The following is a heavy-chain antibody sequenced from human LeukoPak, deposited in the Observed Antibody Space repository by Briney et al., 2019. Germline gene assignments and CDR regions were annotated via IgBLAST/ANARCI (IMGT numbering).Heavy chain of an antibody. V-gene: IGHV3-7*01. J-gene: IGHJ6*02. D-gene: IGHD4-17*01. Sequence: ETLSLTCTVSGGSISSYYWSWVRQAPGKGLEWVANIKQDGSEKYYVDSVKGRFTISRDNAKNSLYLQMNSLRAEDTAVYYCARVVRGDYVDYYYGMDVWGQGTTVTVSS. CDR3: ARVVRGDYVDYYYGMDV. CDR1: GGSISSYY. CDR2: IKQDGSEK.